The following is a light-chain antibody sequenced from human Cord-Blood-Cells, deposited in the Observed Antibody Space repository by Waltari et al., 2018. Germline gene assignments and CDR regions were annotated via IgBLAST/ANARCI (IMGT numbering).Light chain of an antibody. CDR1: QSISSY. CDR3: QKSYSTPLT. J-gene: IGKJ4*01. CDR2: AAS. Sequence: DIQMTHSPSSLSAPEDDRVPITCRASQSISSYLNWYKQKPGKAPNLLIYAASSLQSGVPSRFSGSGSGTDFTLTISSLQPEDFATYYCQKSYSTPLTFGGGTKVEIK. V-gene: IGKV1-39*01.